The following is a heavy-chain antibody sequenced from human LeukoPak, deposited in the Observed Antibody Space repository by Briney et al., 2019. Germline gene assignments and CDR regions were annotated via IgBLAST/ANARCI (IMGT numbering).Heavy chain of an antibody. V-gene: IGHV1-69*05. D-gene: IGHD6-19*01. CDR1: GGTFSSYA. CDR3: ARDPTSGYSSGGDY. J-gene: IGHJ4*02. CDR2: IIPIFGTA. Sequence: SVKVSCKASGGTFSSYAISWVRQAPGQGLEWMGGIIPIFGTANYAQKFQGRVTITTDESTSTAYVELSSLRSEDTAVYYCARDPTSGYSSGGDYWGQGTLVTVSS.